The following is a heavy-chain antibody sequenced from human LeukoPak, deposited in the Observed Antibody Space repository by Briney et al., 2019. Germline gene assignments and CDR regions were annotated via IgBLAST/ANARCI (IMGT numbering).Heavy chain of an antibody. CDR2: IYSGGST. J-gene: IGHJ1*01. D-gene: IGHD3-10*01. CDR1: GFTVSTNY. V-gene: IGHV3-53*01. CDR3: AKDFKRLLWFGEPPR. Sequence: GGSLRLSCAASGFTVSTNYMSWVRQAPGKGLEWVSLIYSGGSTYYADSVKGRFTISRDNSKNTLYLQMNSLRAEDTAVYYCAKDFKRLLWFGEPPRWGQGTLVTVSS.